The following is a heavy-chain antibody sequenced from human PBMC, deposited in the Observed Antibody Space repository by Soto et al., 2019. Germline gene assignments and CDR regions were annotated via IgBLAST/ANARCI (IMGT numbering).Heavy chain of an antibody. J-gene: IGHJ4*02. Sequence: LRLSCAGSGFSFSSYVLSWVRQAPGRGLEWVAATSYDGNNRYYADSVKGRFIISRDNSKNTLDLEMETPRPEDTAVYYCAGVYYGGDSVNNFWGQGTPVTVSS. CDR2: TSYDGNNR. V-gene: IGHV3-30-3*01. D-gene: IGHD2-21*02. CDR1: GFSFSSYV. CDR3: AGVYYGGDSVNNF.